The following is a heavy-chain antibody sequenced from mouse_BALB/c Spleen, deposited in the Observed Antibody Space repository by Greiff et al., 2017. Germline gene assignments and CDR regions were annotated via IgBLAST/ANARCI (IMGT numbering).Heavy chain of an antibody. CDR3: ARGQTARAPGWFAY. V-gene: IGHV5-4*02. J-gene: IGHJ3*01. CDR2: ISDGGSYT. CDR1: GFTFSDYY. Sequence: EVHLVESGGGLVKPGGSLKLSCAASGFTFSDYYMYWVRQTPEKRLEWVATISDGGSYTYYPDSVKGRFTISRDNAKNNLYLQMSSLKSEDTAMYYCARGQTARAPGWFAYWGQGTLVTVSA. D-gene: IGHD3-2*01.